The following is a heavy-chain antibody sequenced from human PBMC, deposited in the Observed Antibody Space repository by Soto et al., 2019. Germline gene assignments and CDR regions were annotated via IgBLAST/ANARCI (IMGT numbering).Heavy chain of an antibody. CDR1: GFIFSNYG. V-gene: IGHV3-33*01. Sequence: QVQLVESGGGVVQPGRSLRLSCAASGFIFSNYGIHWVRQAPGRGLEWVALLWFDGSTKYYADSVKGRFTISRDNSKNTLHLQMNTLRAEDTAVYYCARGPGVAPDDRDEAFENWGRGTMVTVSS. D-gene: IGHD3-22*01. CDR3: ARGPGVAPDDRDEAFEN. CDR2: LWFDGSTK. J-gene: IGHJ3*02.